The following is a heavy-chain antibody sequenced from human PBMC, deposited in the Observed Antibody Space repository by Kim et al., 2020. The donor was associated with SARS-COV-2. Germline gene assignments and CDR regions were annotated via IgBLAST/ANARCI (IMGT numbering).Heavy chain of an antibody. Sequence: KGRFTISRDNAKNALYLQMNSLRAEDTAVYYCARTRSGRGWYAYYYGMDVWGQGTTVTVSS. CDR3: ARTRSGRGWYAYYYGMDV. V-gene: IGHV3-7*04. D-gene: IGHD6-19*01. J-gene: IGHJ6*02.